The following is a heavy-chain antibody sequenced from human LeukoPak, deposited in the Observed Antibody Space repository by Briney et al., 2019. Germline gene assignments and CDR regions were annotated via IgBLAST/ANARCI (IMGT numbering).Heavy chain of an antibody. J-gene: IGHJ5*02. CDR3: ARGSTVLLWFGELNNWFDP. D-gene: IGHD3-10*01. Sequence: PSETLSLTCAVYGGSFSGYYWSWIRQPPGKGLEWIGEINHSGSTNYNPSLKSRVTISVDTYKNQFSLQLSSVPAADTAVYYCARGSTVLLWFGELNNWFDPWGQGTLVTVSS. CDR2: INHSGST. CDR1: GGSFSGYY. V-gene: IGHV4-34*01.